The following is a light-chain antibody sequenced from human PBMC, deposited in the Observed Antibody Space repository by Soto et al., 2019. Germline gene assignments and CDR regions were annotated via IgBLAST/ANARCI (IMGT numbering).Light chain of an antibody. CDR1: QGISNF. Sequence: IQLTQSPSSLSASVGDRVTITCRASQGISNFLVWYQQKTGRAPQLLIHSASTLHSGVPSRFSGSGSGTDFALTISALQPEDFATYYCQQLSTYPITFGQGTRLEI. CDR2: SAS. J-gene: IGKJ5*01. V-gene: IGKV1-9*01. CDR3: QQLSTYPIT.